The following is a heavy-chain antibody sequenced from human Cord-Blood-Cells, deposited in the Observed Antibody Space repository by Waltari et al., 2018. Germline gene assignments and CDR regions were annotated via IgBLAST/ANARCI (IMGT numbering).Heavy chain of an antibody. D-gene: IGHD3-22*01. CDR3: ARDSGYYYFDY. CDR1: GFTFSSYR. Sequence: EVQLVESGGGLVKPGGSLRPSCAASGFTFSSYRMNRVRQAPGTGLEWVSSIRSSSSYIYYADSVKGRFTVSRDNAKNSLYLQMNSLRAEDTAVYYCARDSGYYYFDYWGQGTLVTVSS. CDR2: IRSSSSYI. V-gene: IGHV3-21*01. J-gene: IGHJ4*02.